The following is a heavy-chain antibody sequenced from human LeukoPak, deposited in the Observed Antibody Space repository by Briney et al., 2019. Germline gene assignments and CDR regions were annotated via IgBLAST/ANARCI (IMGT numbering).Heavy chain of an antibody. D-gene: IGHD5-12*01. Sequence: PGGSLRLSCAASGFSFSNYEMNWVRQAPGRGLEWISFVGPGDDPIYYSDSVKGRFTISRDTAKNSVYLQMDRLRDEDTAIYYCARGEVATWSAFDVWGQGTVVTVSS. CDR1: GFSFSNYE. J-gene: IGHJ3*01. V-gene: IGHV3-48*03. CDR3: ARGEVATWSAFDV. CDR2: VGPGDDPI.